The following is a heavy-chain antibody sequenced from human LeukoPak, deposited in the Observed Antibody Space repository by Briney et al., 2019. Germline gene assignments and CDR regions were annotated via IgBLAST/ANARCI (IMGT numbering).Heavy chain of an antibody. CDR3: ARLYCTNDVCSSFDY. CDR1: GYTFTGYY. V-gene: IGHV1-2*06. D-gene: IGHD2-8*01. J-gene: IGHJ4*02. CDR2: INPNSGGT. Sequence: ASVKVSCKASGYTFTGYYMHWVRQAPGQGLEWMGRINPNSGGTNYAQKFQGRVTMTRDTSINTAYMELSRLRSDDTAVYYCARLYCTNDVCSSFDYWGQGTLVTVSS.